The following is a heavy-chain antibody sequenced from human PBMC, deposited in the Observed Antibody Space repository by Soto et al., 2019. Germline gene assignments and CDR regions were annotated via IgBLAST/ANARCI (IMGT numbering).Heavy chain of an antibody. J-gene: IGHJ6*03. CDR1: GGSISSSSYY. CDR2: IYYSGST. V-gene: IGHV4-39*01. D-gene: IGHD2-2*01. Sequence: SETLSLTCTVSGGSISSSSYYWGWIRQPPGKGLEWIGSIYYSGSTYYNPSLKSRVTISVDTSKNQFSLKLSSVTAADTAVYYCARIVVPAEGPIYYYYYMDVWGKGTTVTVSS. CDR3: ARIVVPAEGPIYYYYYMDV.